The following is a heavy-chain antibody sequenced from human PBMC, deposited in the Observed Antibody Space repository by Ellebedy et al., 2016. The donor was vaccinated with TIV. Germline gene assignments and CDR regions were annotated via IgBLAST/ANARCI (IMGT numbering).Heavy chain of an antibody. Sequence: AASAKVSCKTSGYTFTSYGINWVRQVPGQGLEWMGWISPYSVNTNYAAKIQDRVTMTTDTSTTTAYMDLRSLVSDDTAVYYCARDEGQWLILFDFWGQGTLVTVSS. J-gene: IGHJ4*02. CDR1: GYTFTSYG. CDR2: ISPYSVNT. V-gene: IGHV1-18*01. D-gene: IGHD6-19*01. CDR3: ARDEGQWLILFDF.